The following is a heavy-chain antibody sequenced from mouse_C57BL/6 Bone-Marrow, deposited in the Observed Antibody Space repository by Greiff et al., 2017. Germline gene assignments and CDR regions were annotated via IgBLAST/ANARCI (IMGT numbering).Heavy chain of an antibody. Sequence: EVKLVESEGGLVKPGSSMKLSCTASGFTFSDYYMAWVRQVPEKGLEWVANINYDGSSTYYLDSLKSRFIISRDNAKNILYLQLSSLKSENTATYYCARDQLNYWDYWGQGTTLTVSS. CDR3: ARDQLNYWDY. CDR1: GFTFSDYY. D-gene: IGHD1-3*01. CDR2: INYDGSST. V-gene: IGHV5-16*01. J-gene: IGHJ2*01.